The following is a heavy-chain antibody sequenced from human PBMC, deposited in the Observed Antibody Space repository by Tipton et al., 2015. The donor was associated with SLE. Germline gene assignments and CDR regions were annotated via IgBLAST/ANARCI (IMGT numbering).Heavy chain of an antibody. D-gene: IGHD3-10*01. CDR3: ARTSYGSGSYQH. V-gene: IGHV4-34*01. CDR1: GGSFSDYY. J-gene: IGHJ1*01. CDR2: INHSGST. Sequence: TLSLTCAVYGGSFSDYYWSWIRQPPGKGLEWIGEINHSGSTNYNPSLKSRVTISVETSKNQLSLKLSSVTAADTAVYYCARTSYGSGSYQHWGQGTLVIVSS.